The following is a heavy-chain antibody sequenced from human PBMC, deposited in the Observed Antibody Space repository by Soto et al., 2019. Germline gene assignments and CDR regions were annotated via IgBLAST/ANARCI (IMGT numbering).Heavy chain of an antibody. J-gene: IGHJ6*02. Sequence: PGGSLRLFCAASGFIFDDYAMHWVRQAPGKGLEWVSGISWNSGSIGYAVSVKGRFTISRDNAKNSLYLQMNSLRAEDTALYYCAKDKRAGYYYYYYGMDVWGQGTTVTVSS. V-gene: IGHV3-9*01. CDR1: GFIFDDYA. CDR2: ISWNSGSI. CDR3: AKDKRAGYYYYYYGMDV. D-gene: IGHD6-19*01.